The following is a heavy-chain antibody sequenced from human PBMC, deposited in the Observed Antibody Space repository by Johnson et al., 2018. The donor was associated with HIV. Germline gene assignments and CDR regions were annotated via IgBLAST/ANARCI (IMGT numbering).Heavy chain of an antibody. CDR3: ARGLGDSSGYTDAFDI. D-gene: IGHD3-22*01. V-gene: IGHV3-66*01. CDR2: IYSGGST. J-gene: IGHJ3*02. CDR1: GFTVSSNY. Sequence: VQLVESGGGLAQPGGSLRLSCAASGFTVSSNYMSWVRQAPGKGLEWVSVIYSGGSTYYADSVKGRFTISRDNSKNTLYLQMNSLRAEDTAVYYCARGLGDSSGYTDAFDIWGQGTMVTVSS.